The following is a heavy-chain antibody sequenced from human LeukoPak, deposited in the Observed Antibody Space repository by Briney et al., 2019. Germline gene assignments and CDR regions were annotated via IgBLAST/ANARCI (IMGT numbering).Heavy chain of an antibody. CDR2: ISGGGDET. J-gene: IGHJ4*02. CDR1: GGSISSSY. D-gene: IGHD2-15*01. CDR3: ARRDNYDY. V-gene: IGHV3-74*01. Sequence: PSETLSLTCTVSGGSISSSYWSWVRQAPGKGLEWVSGISGGGDETFYTDSVKGRFTISRDNAKNTLYLQMNSLRAEDTAVYYCARRDNYDYWGQGTLVTVSS.